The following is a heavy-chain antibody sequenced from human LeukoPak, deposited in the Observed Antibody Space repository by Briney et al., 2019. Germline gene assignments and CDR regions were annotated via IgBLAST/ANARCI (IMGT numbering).Heavy chain of an antibody. CDR3: ARDEYKADAY. V-gene: IGHV3-23*01. J-gene: IGHJ4*02. Sequence: SCKASGGTFTSYALDWVRQAPGKGLEWISVISGDGDSTHYADSVKGRFTISRDNSKNTLYLQMNSLRAEDTAVYYCARDEYKADAYWGQGTLVTVSS. CDR1: GGTFTSYA. D-gene: IGHD2/OR15-2a*01. CDR2: ISGDGDST.